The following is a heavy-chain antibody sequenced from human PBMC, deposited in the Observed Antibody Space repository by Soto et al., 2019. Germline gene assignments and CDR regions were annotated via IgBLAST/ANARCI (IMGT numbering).Heavy chain of an antibody. Sequence: QITLKESGPTLVKPTQTLTLTCTFSGFSLSTSGVGVGWIRQPPGKALECLALIYWDDDERYSPSLQRRLTITKDTSISRVVLTMSNMDPVDTATYFCARSVEALPVRGALDYWGQGTLVTVSS. CDR1: GFSLSTSGVG. J-gene: IGHJ4*02. CDR3: ARSVEALPVRGALDY. V-gene: IGHV2-5*02. CDR2: IYWDDDE. D-gene: IGHD6-6*01.